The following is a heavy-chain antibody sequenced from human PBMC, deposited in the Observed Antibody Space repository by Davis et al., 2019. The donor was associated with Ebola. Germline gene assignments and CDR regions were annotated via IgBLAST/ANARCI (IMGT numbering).Heavy chain of an antibody. Sequence: PGGSLRLSCAVSGVTSRTYWMDWVRQTPGKGLMWVSRIHSDGNLIKYAESVKGRFTISKDNAMNTVYLQMNSLRVEDTATYYCRLLPPGNWGQGTLVTVST. CDR3: RLLPPGN. D-gene: IGHD2-15*01. J-gene: IGHJ4*02. V-gene: IGHV3-74*03. CDR1: GVTSRTYW. CDR2: IHSDGNLI.